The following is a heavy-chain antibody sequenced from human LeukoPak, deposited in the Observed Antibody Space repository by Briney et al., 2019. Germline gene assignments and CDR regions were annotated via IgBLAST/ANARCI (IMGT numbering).Heavy chain of an antibody. D-gene: IGHD3-3*01. J-gene: IGHJ6*03. CDR2: IRSKAYGGTT. CDR1: GFTFGDYA. CDR3: TRSYYDFWSGYLPIYYYYYMDV. V-gene: IGHV3-49*04. Sequence: GRSLRLSCTASGFTFGDYAVSWVRQAPGKGLEWVGFIRSKAYGGTTEYAASVKGRFTISRDDSKSIAYLQMNSLKTEDTAVYYCTRSYYDFWSGYLPIYYYYYMDVWGKGTTVTVSS.